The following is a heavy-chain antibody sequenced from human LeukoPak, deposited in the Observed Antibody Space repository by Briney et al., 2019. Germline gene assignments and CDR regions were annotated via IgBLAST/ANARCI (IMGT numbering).Heavy chain of an antibody. V-gene: IGHV3-30*04. J-gene: IGHJ4*02. Sequence: GGSLRLSCAASGFTFSSYAMHWVRQAPGKGLEWVAVISYDGSNKYYAGSVKGRFTISRDNSKNTLYLQMNSLRAEDTAVYYCASIPAAIYWGQGTLVTVSS. CDR2: ISYDGSNK. D-gene: IGHD2-2*01. CDR1: GFTFSSYA. CDR3: ASIPAAIY.